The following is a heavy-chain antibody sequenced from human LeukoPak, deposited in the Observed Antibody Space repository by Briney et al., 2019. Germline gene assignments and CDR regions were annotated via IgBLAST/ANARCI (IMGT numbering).Heavy chain of an antibody. Sequence: GGSLRLSCAASGFTSTNTWMTWVRQAPGKGLEWVGRIKSSSDGGTTDYAAPVKGRFTISRDDSKNTLYLQMNSLRPDDTAVYYCARCTASCYANAFDVWGQGTLLTVSS. V-gene: IGHV3-15*01. J-gene: IGHJ3*01. D-gene: IGHD2-2*01. CDR1: GFTSTNTW. CDR3: ARCTASCYANAFDV. CDR2: IKSSSDGGTT.